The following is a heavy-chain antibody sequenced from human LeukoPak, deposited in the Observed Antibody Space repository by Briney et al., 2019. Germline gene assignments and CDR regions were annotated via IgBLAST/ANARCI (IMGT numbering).Heavy chain of an antibody. V-gene: IGHV4-39*07. J-gene: IGHJ2*01. Sequence: SETLSLTCTVSGGSISSSSYYWGWIRQPPGKGLEWIGSIYYSGSTYYNPSLKSRVTISVDTSKNQFSLKLSSVTAADTAVYYCARHYCSGGSCYGNWYFDLWGRGTLVTVSS. D-gene: IGHD2-15*01. CDR1: GGSISSSSYY. CDR3: ARHYCSGGSCYGNWYFDL. CDR2: IYYSGST.